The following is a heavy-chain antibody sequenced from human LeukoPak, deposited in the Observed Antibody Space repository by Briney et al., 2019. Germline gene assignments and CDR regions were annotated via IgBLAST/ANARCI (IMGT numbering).Heavy chain of an antibody. D-gene: IGHD3-22*01. CDR3: ARYYYDSSGYYPLDY. V-gene: IGHV1-18*01. CDR2: ISAYNGNT. J-gene: IGHJ4*02. CDR1: GYTFTSYG. Sequence: ASVKVSCKASGYTFTSYGISWVRQAPGQGLEWMGWISAYNGNTNYAQKLQGRVTMTTDTSTCTAYMELRSLRSDDTAVYYCARYYYDSSGYYPLDYWGQGTLVTVSS.